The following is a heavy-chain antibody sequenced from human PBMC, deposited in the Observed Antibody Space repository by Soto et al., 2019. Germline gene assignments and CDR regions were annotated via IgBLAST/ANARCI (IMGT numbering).Heavy chain of an antibody. J-gene: IGHJ6*02. CDR3: ARVLAPYYYYGMEV. Sequence: ASVKVSCKASGYTFTSYGISWVRQAPGQGLEWMGWISAYNGNTNYARKLQGRVTMTTDTSTSTAYKELRSLRSDDTAVYYCARVLAPYYYYGMEVSGQGTTVTVSS. V-gene: IGHV1-18*01. CDR1: GYTFTSYG. D-gene: IGHD2-15*01. CDR2: ISAYNGNT.